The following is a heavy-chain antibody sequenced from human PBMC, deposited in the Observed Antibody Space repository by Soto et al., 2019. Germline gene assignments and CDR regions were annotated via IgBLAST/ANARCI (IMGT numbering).Heavy chain of an antibody. J-gene: IGHJ4*02. V-gene: IGHV4-39*01. CDR2: VYYSGST. CDR3: GSLERMATISYYLDY. D-gene: IGHD1-1*01. CDR1: GGSISSSSYY. Sequence: SETLSLTSTVSGGSISSSSYYLSWVRQPPGKGLEWIGSVYYSGSTYYNPSLESRVTISVDKSKNQFSLKLMSLSAADTAVYYCGSLERMATISYYLDYRGQGALVTVSS.